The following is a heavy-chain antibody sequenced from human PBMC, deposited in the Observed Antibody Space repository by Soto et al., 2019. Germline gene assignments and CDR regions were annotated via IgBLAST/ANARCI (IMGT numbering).Heavy chain of an antibody. D-gene: IGHD3-10*01. CDR2: IVPNVGTV. V-gene: IGHV1-69*06. Sequence: QIQLVQYGAEVKKPGSSQKVSCKASGGTLSSFINYPINWLRQDPGQGLEWMGGIVPNVGTVNYPQKFQGSVTITADKSAGTAYMEVSSLGSEDTALYYCARRETSVFLRYCDNWGQGTVVTVSS. CDR3: ARRETSVFLRYCDN. CDR1: GGTLSSFINYP. J-gene: IGHJ4*02.